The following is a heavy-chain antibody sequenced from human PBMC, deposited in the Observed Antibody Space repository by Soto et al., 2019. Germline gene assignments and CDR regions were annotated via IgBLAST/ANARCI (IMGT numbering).Heavy chain of an antibody. CDR3: ARNRYWNSYYYYGMDV. D-gene: IGHD1-7*01. CDR1: GFSLSTSGVG. V-gene: IGHV2-5*01. CDR2: IYWNDDK. Sequence: SGPTLVNHTQTLTLTCTFSGFSLSTSGVGVGWIRQPPGKALEWLALIYWNDDKRYSPSLKSRLTITKDTSKNQVVLTMTNMDPVDTATYYCARNRYWNSYYYYGMDVWGQGTTVTVSS. J-gene: IGHJ6*02.